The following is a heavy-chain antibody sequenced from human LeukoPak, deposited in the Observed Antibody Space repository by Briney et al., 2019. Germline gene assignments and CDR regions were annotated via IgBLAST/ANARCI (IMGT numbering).Heavy chain of an antibody. CDR2: IYPGDSHP. CDR3: ARRVNYYDSSGYYYQGAFDI. CDR1: GYRFTSYW. D-gene: IGHD3-22*01. Sequence: GESLKISCKGSGYRFTSYWIGRVRRMPGKGLEWMGIIYPGDSHPRYSPSFQGHVTISADKSVTTAYLQWSSLKASDTAIYYCARRVNYYDSSGYYYQGAFDIWGQGTMVTVSS. J-gene: IGHJ3*02. V-gene: IGHV5-51*01.